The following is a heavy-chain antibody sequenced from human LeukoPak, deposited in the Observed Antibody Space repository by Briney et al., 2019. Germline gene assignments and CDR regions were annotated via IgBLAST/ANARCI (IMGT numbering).Heavy chain of an antibody. CDR2: IDPNTGDT. J-gene: IGHJ6*02. CDR3: ARDLAAAGTGTPQYYYYYGMDV. Sequence: ASVKVSCKASGQSLTGYFIHWVRQAPGQGLEWVGRIDPNTGDTIYAQNFQGRVTVTSATSISTAYMELSRLRSEDTAVYYCARDLAAAGTGTPQYYYYYGMDVWGQGTTVTVSS. CDR1: GQSLTGYF. D-gene: IGHD6-13*01. V-gene: IGHV1-2*06.